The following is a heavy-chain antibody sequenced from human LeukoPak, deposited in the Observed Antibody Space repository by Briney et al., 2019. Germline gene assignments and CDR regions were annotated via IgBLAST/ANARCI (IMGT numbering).Heavy chain of an antibody. CDR2: ISYDGNNK. CDR1: GFTFSDYT. Sequence: GGSLRLSCAASGFTFSDYTMNWVRQAPGKGLEWVTVISYDGNNKYYADSVKGRFTISRDNSKNTLYLQMGSLRAEDMAVYYCARGGKYYYDSSGYRLDFDYWGQGTLVTVSS. CDR3: ARGGKYYYDSSGYRLDFDY. D-gene: IGHD3-22*01. J-gene: IGHJ4*02. V-gene: IGHV3-30*15.